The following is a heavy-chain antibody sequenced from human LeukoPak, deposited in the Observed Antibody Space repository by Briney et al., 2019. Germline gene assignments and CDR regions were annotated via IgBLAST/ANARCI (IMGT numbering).Heavy chain of an antibody. D-gene: IGHD6-19*01. CDR2: IYSSGSA. V-gene: IGHV4-4*07. CDR3: ARDVRYASGWSTPES. J-gene: IGHJ5*02. Sequence: SSETQSLTCTVSGGSIINHYWSWIRQPAGKGLEWIGRIYSSGSANYSPSLKSRVSMSIDTSNNHFSLNLTSVTAADTALYFCARDVRYASGWSTPESWGQGTLVTVSS. CDR1: GGSIINHY.